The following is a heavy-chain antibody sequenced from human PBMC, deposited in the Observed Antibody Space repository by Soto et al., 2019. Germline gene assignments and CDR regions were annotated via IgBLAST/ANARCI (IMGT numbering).Heavy chain of an antibody. D-gene: IGHD6-13*01. Sequence: QLQLQESGSGLVKPSQTLSLTCGVSGGSISRGDYSWSWIRQPPGKGLEWIGFIYQSGTTYYNPSLKSRVTISVDRSKNQFSLKLTSVTDADTDVYYCARSLLVIAAAGYNWFDPWGQGTLVTVSS. CDR3: ARSLLVIAAAGYNWFDP. J-gene: IGHJ5*02. V-gene: IGHV4-30-2*01. CDR2: IYQSGTT. CDR1: GGSISRGDYS.